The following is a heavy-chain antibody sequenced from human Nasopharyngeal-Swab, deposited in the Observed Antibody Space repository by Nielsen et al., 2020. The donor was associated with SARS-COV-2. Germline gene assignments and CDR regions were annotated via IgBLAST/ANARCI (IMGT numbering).Heavy chain of an antibody. D-gene: IGHD2-21*02. CDR2: ISSSSSYI. Sequence: GESLKISCAASGFTFSSYSMNWVRQAPGKGLEWVSSISSSSSYIYYADSVKGRFTISRDNAKNSLYLQMNSLRAEDTAVYYCARSHIVVVTDAFDIWGQGTMVTVSS. CDR3: ARSHIVVVTDAFDI. CDR1: GFTFSSYS. V-gene: IGHV3-21*04. J-gene: IGHJ3*02.